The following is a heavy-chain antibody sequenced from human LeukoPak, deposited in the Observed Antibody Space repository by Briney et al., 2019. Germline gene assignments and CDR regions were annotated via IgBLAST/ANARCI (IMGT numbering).Heavy chain of an antibody. CDR1: GDSISHYY. CDR3: ARGAHYDYVWGSYRYTNLDY. Sequence: SETLSLTCTVSGDSISHYYWNWIRQPAGKGLEWIGRIYTSGNTNYNPSLKSRVTISVDTSKNQFSLKLSSVTAADTAVYYCARGAHYDYVWGSYRYTNLDYWGQGTLVTVSS. V-gene: IGHV4-4*07. D-gene: IGHD3-16*02. CDR2: IYTSGNT. J-gene: IGHJ4*02.